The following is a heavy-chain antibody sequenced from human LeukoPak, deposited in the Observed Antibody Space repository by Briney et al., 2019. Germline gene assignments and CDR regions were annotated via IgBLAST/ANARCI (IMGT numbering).Heavy chain of an antibody. D-gene: IGHD3-10*01. Sequence: GGSLRLSCAASGFTFSSYAMSWVRQAPGKGLEWVSAISGSDGSTYYADSVKGRFTISRDNSKNTLYLQMNSLRAEDTAVYYCAKSGGMVRGVTRAFDIWGQGTMVTVSS. V-gene: IGHV3-23*01. CDR3: AKSGGMVRGVTRAFDI. CDR2: ISGSDGST. CDR1: GFTFSSYA. J-gene: IGHJ3*02.